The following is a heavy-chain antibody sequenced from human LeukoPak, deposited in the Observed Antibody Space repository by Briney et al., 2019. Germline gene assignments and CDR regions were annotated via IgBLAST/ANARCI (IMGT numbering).Heavy chain of an antibody. D-gene: IGHD6-25*01. V-gene: IGHV4-39*02. Sequence: PSETLSLTCTVSGGSISSSSHYWAWIRQPPGKGLEWIASIYYSGSTYYNPSLKSRVTISVDMSKNHFSLKLRSVTAPDTAVYYCARLVSAEGYFDYWGQGTLVTVSP. J-gene: IGHJ4*02. CDR1: GGSISSSSHY. CDR2: IYYSGST. CDR3: ARLVSAEGYFDY.